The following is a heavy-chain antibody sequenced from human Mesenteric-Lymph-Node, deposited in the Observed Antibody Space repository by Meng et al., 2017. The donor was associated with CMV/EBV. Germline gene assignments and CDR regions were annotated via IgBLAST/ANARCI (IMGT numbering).Heavy chain of an antibody. V-gene: IGHV4-39*07. Sequence: TASGGSLSSSSFYWGWSRQPPGKGLEWIGGIYYSGSTYYNPSLKSRVTLSVDTSKNQFSLKLSSVTAADTAVYYCARVVVTTGVVFDYWGQGTLVTVSS. CDR1: GGSLSSSSFY. CDR3: ARVVVTTGVVFDY. CDR2: IYYSGST. J-gene: IGHJ4*02. D-gene: IGHD4-11*01.